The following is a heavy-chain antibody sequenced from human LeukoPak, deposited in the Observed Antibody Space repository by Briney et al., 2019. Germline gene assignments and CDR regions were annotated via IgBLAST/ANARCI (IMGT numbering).Heavy chain of an antibody. CDR3: ASTTTGRYSSGLIDY. CDR2: IYYSGST. D-gene: IGHD6-19*01. CDR1: GGSISSYY. V-gene: IGHV4-59*08. J-gene: IGHJ4*02. Sequence: PETLSLTCTVSGGSISSYYWSWIRQPPGKGLEWIGYIYYSGSTNYNPSLKSRVTISVDTSKNQFSLKLSSVTAADTAVYYCASTTTGRYSSGLIDYWGQGTLVTVSS.